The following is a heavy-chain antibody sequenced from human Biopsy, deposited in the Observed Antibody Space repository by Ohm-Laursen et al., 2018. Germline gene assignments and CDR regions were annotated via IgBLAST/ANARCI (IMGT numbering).Heavy chain of an antibody. CDR2: ISNRGST. D-gene: IGHD3-22*01. J-gene: IGHJ2*01. CDR1: GGSISSYY. CDR3: ARDRGYYSDRTVPGYFDL. V-gene: IGHV4-59*01. Sequence: SDTLSLTCAVSGGSISSYYWNWIRQPPGKGLEWIGYISNRGSTNYNPSLRGRVTISVDTSKKQFSLKLTSVISADTAVYYCARDRGYYSDRTVPGYFDLWGRGTLVTVSS.